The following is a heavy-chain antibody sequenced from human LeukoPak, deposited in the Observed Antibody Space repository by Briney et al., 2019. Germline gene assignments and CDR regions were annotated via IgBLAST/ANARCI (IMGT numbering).Heavy chain of an antibody. J-gene: IGHJ5*02. CDR3: AREGFCSGGTCGFFDP. V-gene: IGHV3-48*02. CDR1: GFTFSSYS. Sequence: GGSLRLSCADSGFTFSSYSMNWVRQAPGKGLEWISYISSSSNTIYYADSVKGRFTISRDNGKSSLYLQMNSLRDEDTAVYYCAREGFCSGGTCGFFDPWGQGTLVTVSS. D-gene: IGHD2-15*01. CDR2: ISSSSNTI.